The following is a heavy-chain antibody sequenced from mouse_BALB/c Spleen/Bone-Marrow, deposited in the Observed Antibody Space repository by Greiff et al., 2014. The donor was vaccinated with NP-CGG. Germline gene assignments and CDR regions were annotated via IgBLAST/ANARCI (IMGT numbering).Heavy chain of an antibody. Sequence: QVQLKESGAELVRPGVSAKISCKGSGYTFTDYAMHWVKQSHAKSLEWIGVISTYYGDASYNQKFKGKATMTVDKSSSTAYMELARLTSEDSAIYYCASGNYYYAMDYWGQGTSVTVSS. CDR2: ISTYYGDA. D-gene: IGHD2-1*01. J-gene: IGHJ4*01. V-gene: IGHV1S137*01. CDR1: GYTFTDYA. CDR3: ASGNYYYAMDY.